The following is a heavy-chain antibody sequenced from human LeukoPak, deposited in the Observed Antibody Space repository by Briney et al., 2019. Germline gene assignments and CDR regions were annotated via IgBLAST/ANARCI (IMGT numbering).Heavy chain of an antibody. CDR1: GFTFTNYW. J-gene: IGHJ4*02. D-gene: IGHD6-19*01. CDR2: IKQDRSEK. V-gene: IGHV3-7*01. Sequence: QAGGSLRLSCAASGFTFTNYWMSWVRQAPGKGLELVANIKQDRSEKYYVDPAKGRFTISRDNAKNSLYLQMNSLRAEDTAVYYCAKDWTHKYSSGWYGGDYWGQGTLVTVSS. CDR3: AKDWTHKYSSGWYGGDY.